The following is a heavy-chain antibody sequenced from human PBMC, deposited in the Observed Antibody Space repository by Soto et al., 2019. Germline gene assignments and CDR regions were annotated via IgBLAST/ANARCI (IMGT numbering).Heavy chain of an antibody. Sequence: SETLSLTCTLSGGSIRRYYWSWVRQPPGKGLEWIGYIYYSGSTNYNPSLKSRVTISVDTSKNQFSLKLSSVTAADTAVYYCARVGGSGSYDYWGQGTLVTVS. V-gene: IGHV4-59*01. D-gene: IGHD3-10*01. CDR3: ARVGGSGSYDY. CDR1: GGSIRRYY. CDR2: IYYSGST. J-gene: IGHJ4*02.